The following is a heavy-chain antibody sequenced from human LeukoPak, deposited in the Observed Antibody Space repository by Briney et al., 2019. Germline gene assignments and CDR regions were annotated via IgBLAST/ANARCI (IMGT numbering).Heavy chain of an antibody. V-gene: IGHV3-21*01. J-gene: IGHJ5*02. CDR1: GFTFSSYS. CDR3: ARDGSTWFNWFDP. D-gene: IGHD6-13*01. CDR2: ISSNSRYI. Sequence: PGGSLRLSCAGSGFTFSSYSMNCVRQAPGKGLEWVSSISSNSRYIYYADSVEGRFTISRDNAKNSLYLQMNSLRAEDTAVYYCARDGSTWFNWFDPWGQGTLVTVSS.